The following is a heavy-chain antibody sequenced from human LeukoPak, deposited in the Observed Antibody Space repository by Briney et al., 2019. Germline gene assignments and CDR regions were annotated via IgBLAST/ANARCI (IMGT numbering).Heavy chain of an antibody. CDR3: ATLSYSYGHHGSY. CDR2: IIPIFGTA. Sequence: ASVKVSCKASGGTYSRYAISWVRQSAGQGREGMGGIIPIFGTANYAQKLQGRVTITADESTSTAYMELSSMRSEDTAVYYCATLSYSYGHHGSYWGQGTLVTVSS. CDR1: GGTYSRYA. V-gene: IGHV1-69*13. D-gene: IGHD5-18*01. J-gene: IGHJ4*02.